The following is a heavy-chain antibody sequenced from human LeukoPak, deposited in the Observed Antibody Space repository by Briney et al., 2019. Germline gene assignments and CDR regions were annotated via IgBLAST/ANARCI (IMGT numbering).Heavy chain of an antibody. V-gene: IGHV3-66*02. CDR2: IYSGGST. CDR1: GFTVSSNY. Sequence: GRSLRLSCAASGFTVSSNYMSWVREAPGEGLEWVSVIYSGGSTYYADSVKGRFTISRDNSKNTLYLQMSSLRAEDTAVYYCARGGFLEWLYGMDVWGQGTTVTVSS. J-gene: IGHJ6*02. D-gene: IGHD3-3*01. CDR3: ARGGFLEWLYGMDV.